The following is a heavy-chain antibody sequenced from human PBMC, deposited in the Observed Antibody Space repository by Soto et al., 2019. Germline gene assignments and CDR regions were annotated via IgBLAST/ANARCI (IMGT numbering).Heavy chain of an antibody. D-gene: IGHD4-17*01. CDR1: GGSVNSSSYY. V-gene: IGHV4-39*01. CDR3: VSQRTTVPTQAYFDY. J-gene: IGHJ4*02. CDR2: VYYRGRS. Sequence: SETLSLTCTVSGGSVNSSSYYWGWIRQSPGKGLEWIGSVYYRGRSYSKSSVKSRVTISVDTSKNRFSLSLNSVTASDTAVYFCVSQRTTVPTQAYFDYWGPGALVTVSS.